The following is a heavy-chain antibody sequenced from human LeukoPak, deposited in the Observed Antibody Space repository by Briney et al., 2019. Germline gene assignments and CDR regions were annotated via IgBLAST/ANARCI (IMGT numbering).Heavy chain of an antibody. V-gene: IGHV3-74*01. J-gene: IGHJ4*02. D-gene: IGHD3-3*01. CDR3: ARLEWREGGDY. Sequence: GGSLRLSCAASGFTFTSYWMYWVRQAPGKGLVWVSRINSDGSSTSYADSVKGRFTISRDNAKNTLYLQMNSLRAEDTAVYYCARLEWREGGDYWGQGTLVTVSS. CDR2: INSDGSST. CDR1: GFTFTSYW.